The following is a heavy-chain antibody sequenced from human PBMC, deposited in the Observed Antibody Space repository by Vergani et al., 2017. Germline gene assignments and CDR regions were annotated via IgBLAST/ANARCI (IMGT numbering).Heavy chain of an antibody. CDR3: AKXQGPIVVVPAATDY. V-gene: IGHV3-30*02. CDR2: IRYDGSNK. Sequence: QVQLVESGGGVVQPGGSLRLSCAASGFTFSSYGMHWVRQAPGKGLEWVAFIRYDGSNKYYADSVKGRFTISRDNSKNTLYLQMNSLRAEDTAVYYCAKXQGPIVVVPAATDYWGQGTLVTVSS. D-gene: IGHD2-2*01. CDR1: GFTFSSYG. J-gene: IGHJ4*02.